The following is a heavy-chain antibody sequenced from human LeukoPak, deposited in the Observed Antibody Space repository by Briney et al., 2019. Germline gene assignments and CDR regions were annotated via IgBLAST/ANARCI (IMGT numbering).Heavy chain of an antibody. D-gene: IGHD4/OR15-4a*01. CDR1: GYTFTSYG. V-gene: IGHV1-18*01. CDR2: ISGYNGNT. J-gene: IGHJ4*02. CDR3: ARAWNGCSDY. Sequence: ASVQVSCTASGYTFTSYGMGWVRQAPGQGLEWMGWISGYNGNTNYAQKLQDRVTMTTDTSTSTAYMELRSLRSDDTAVYYCARAWNGCSDYWGQGTLVTVSS.